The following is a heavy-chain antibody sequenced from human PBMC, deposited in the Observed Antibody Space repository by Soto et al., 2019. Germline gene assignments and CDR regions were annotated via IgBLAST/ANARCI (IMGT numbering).Heavy chain of an antibody. Sequence: ASVKGSCKGSGYSFISYVISWVREDPGQGLEWMGRISDYNGNADYAQKLQGRVTMTTDTSTNTAYMELRSLRSDDTAVYYCARAPGGYYYYFDYWGQGTLVTVPS. D-gene: IGHD3-22*01. J-gene: IGHJ4*02. V-gene: IGHV1-18*01. CDR2: ISDYNGNA. CDR1: GYSFISYV. CDR3: ARAPGGYYYYFDY.